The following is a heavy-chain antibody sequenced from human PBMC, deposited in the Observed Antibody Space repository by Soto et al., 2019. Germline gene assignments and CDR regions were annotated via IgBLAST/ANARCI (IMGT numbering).Heavy chain of an antibody. CDR3: ARGRTVRD. CDR2: INHSGST. CDR1: VGSFSGYY. V-gene: IGHV4-34*01. J-gene: IGHJ4*02. Sequence: QVQLQQWGAGLLKPSETLSLTCAVYVGSFSGYYWSWIRQPPGKGLEWIGEINHSGSTNYNPSLKSRVTGSVDTSKSQCSLKLSSGTAADAAVYYCARGRTVRDWGRGTLVSVSS.